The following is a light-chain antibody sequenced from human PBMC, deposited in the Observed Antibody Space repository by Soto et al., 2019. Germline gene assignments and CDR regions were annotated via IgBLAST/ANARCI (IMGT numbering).Light chain of an antibody. V-gene: IGLV2-14*01. CDR1: SSDVGNYNY. J-gene: IGLJ1*01. Sequence: QSVLTQSASGSGFPGQSITISCTGTSSDVGNYNYVSWYQQHPGEVPKLIIFNVNNRPSGVSNRFSGSKSGNTASLTISGLQAEDEADYYCSSFTSSTTYVFGTGTKVTVL. CDR3: SSFTSSTTYV. CDR2: NVN.